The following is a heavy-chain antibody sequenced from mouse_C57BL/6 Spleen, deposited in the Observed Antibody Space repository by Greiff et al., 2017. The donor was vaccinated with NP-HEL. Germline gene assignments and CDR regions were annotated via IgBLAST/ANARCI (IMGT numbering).Heavy chain of an antibody. D-gene: IGHD2-1*01. V-gene: IGHV2-5*01. J-gene: IGHJ4*01. CDR1: GFELTSYG. Sequence: QVQLQQSGPGLVQPSQSLSLTCTPSGFELTSYGVHWVRQSPGKGLEWLGAIWSGGSTDYNAAFMSRLSITTDNSTNKAFYQNLSMLADDTAIYYCSAAGNYEGAMDYWGQGTSVTVSS. CDR2: IWSGGST. CDR3: SAAGNYEGAMDY.